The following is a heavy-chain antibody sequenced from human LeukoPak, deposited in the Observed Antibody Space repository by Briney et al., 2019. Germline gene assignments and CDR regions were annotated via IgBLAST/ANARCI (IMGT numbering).Heavy chain of an antibody. CDR1: GYTFTAFY. CDR2: INPNSGVT. CDR3: ARDVEARTWGLGNY. J-gene: IGHJ4*02. Sequence: ASVRVSCKASGYTFTAFYMHWVRQAPGQGPEWMGRINPNSGVTNFAQKFQGRVTTTSDTSISTAYMELNSLRSDDTAVYYCARDVEARTWGLGNYWGQGTLVTVSS. D-gene: IGHD7-27*01. V-gene: IGHV1-2*06.